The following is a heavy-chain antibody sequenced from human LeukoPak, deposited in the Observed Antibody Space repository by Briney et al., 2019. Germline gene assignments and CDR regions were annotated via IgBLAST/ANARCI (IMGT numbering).Heavy chain of an antibody. D-gene: IGHD5-12*01. CDR2: IGRSGSPT. J-gene: IGHJ3*01. Sequence: GGSLRLSCAASEITFNNYAISWVRQAPGKGLEWVAAIGRSGSPTYYADSVKGRFTISRDTSKNTLFLEMNSLRAEDTAVYYCAKVDPSVLGAFDVWGQGTMVTVSS. CDR1: EITFNNYA. CDR3: AKVDPSVLGAFDV. V-gene: IGHV3-23*05.